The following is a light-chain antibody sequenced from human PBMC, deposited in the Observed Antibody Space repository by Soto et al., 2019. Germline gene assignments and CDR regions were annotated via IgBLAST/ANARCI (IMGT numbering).Light chain of an antibody. CDR1: QSLVYSDGNTY. CDR2: KVS. V-gene: IGKV2-30*01. Sequence: VAMTQSPLSLPVTLGQPASISCRSSQSLVYSDGNTYLNWFQQRPGQPPRRLIYKVSNRDSGVPERFSGSGSGTDFTLRISRVEAEDVGVYYCMQGSHWPRTFGQGTKVDIK. CDR3: MQGSHWPRT. J-gene: IGKJ1*01.